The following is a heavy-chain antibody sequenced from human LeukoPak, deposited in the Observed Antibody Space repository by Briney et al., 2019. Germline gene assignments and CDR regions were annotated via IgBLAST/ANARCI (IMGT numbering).Heavy chain of an antibody. Sequence: ASVKVSCKASGYTFPGYFMNWVRQAPGQGPEWMGRINPKTGGTNYAQKFQGRVTMTRDTSITTGYMELSRLRSDDTAVYYCAREIVGAFDYWGQGTLVTVSS. CDR1: GYTFPGYF. J-gene: IGHJ4*02. D-gene: IGHD1-26*01. CDR2: INPKTGGT. V-gene: IGHV1-2*06. CDR3: AREIVGAFDY.